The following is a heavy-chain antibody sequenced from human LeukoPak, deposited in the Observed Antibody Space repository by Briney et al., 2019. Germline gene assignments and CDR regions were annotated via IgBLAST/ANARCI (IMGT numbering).Heavy chain of an antibody. CDR1: GFTFSTYS. CDR3: ASYIAGAAAYGYYYYGMDV. CDR2: IYSGGST. Sequence: GGSLRLSCAASGFTFSTYSMNWVRQAPGKGLEWVSVIYSGGSTYYADSVKGRFTISRDNSKNTLYLQMNSLRAEDTAVYYCASYIAGAAAYGYYYYGMDVWGQGTTVTVSS. J-gene: IGHJ6*02. V-gene: IGHV3-66*01. D-gene: IGHD6-13*01.